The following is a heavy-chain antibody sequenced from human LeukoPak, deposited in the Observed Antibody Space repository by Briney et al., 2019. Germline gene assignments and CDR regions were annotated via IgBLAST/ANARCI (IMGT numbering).Heavy chain of an antibody. D-gene: IGHD4-11*01. CDR2: IKQDGSEE. Sequence: GGSLRLSCAASGFTFSSYEMNWVRQAPGKGLEWVANIKQDGSEEYYVDSVKGRFTISRDNAKNSLYLQMNSLRAEDTAVYYCARASNYGGGFDYWGQGTLVTVSS. J-gene: IGHJ4*02. CDR3: ARASNYGGGFDY. V-gene: IGHV3-7*01. CDR1: GFTFSSYE.